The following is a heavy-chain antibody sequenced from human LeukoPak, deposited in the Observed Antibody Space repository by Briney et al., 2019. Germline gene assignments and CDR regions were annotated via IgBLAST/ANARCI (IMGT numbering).Heavy chain of an antibody. CDR3: ARGYSSGWYDRIFDY. Sequence: ASVKVSCKASGYTFTGYYMLWVRQAPGQGLEWMGWINPNSGGTNYAQKFQGWATMTRDTSISTAYMELSRLRSDDTAVYYCARGYSSGWYDRIFDYWGQGTLVTVSS. CDR2: INPNSGGT. D-gene: IGHD6-19*01. J-gene: IGHJ4*02. CDR1: GYTFTGYY. V-gene: IGHV1-2*04.